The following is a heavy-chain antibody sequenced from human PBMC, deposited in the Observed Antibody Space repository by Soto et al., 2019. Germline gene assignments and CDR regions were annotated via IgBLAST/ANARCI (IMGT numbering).Heavy chain of an antibody. J-gene: IGHJ4*02. D-gene: IGHD4-17*01. CDR2: ISYDGSNK. Sequence: PGGSLRLSCAASGFTFSSYGMHWVRQAPGKGLEWVAVISYDGSNKYYADSVKGRFTISRDNSKNTLYLQMNSLRAEDTAVYYCANYGDYRQEIPFDYWGQGTLVTVSS. CDR3: ANYGDYRQEIPFDY. CDR1: GFTFSSYG. V-gene: IGHV3-30*18.